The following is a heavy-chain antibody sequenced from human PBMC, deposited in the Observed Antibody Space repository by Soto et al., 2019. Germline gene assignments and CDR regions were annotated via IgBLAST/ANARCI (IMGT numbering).Heavy chain of an antibody. CDR2: INHSGST. V-gene: IGHV4-34*01. CDR1: GGSFSGYY. D-gene: IGHD5-18*01. Sequence: ETLSLTCAVYGGSFSGYYWSWIRQPPGKGLEWIGEINHSGSTNYNPSLKSRVTISVDTSKNQFSLKLSSVTAADTAVYYCARPRGYSYGYDGYGMDVWGQGTTVTVSS. J-gene: IGHJ6*02. CDR3: ARPRGYSYGYDGYGMDV.